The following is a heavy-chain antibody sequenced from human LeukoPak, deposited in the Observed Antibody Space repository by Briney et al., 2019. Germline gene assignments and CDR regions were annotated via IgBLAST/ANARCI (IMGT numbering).Heavy chain of an antibody. D-gene: IGHD3-9*01. CDR1: GYTFTGYY. V-gene: IGHV1-2*02. Sequence: ASVKVSCKASGYTFTGYYMHWVRQAPGQGLEWMGWINPNSGGTNYAQKFQGRVTITRDTSISTAYMELSRLRSDDTAVYYCAGQRRDYDILTGYYFDVGLDYWGQGTLVTVSS. CDR2: INPNSGGT. J-gene: IGHJ4*02. CDR3: AGQRRDYDILTGYYFDVGLDY.